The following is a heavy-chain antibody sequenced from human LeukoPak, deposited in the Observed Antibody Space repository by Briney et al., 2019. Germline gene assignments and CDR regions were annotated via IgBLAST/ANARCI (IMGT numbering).Heavy chain of an antibody. D-gene: IGHD2-2*02. V-gene: IGHV3-30-3*01. CDR1: GFIFSNYV. CDR3: ARGWDRECTSTSCYIAYN. Sequence: GGSLRLSCAASGFIFSNYVMHWVRQPPGKGLEWVAVISYDGSNKYYADSVKGRFTISRDNSKNTLYLQMNSLRAEDTAVYYCARGWDRECTSTSCYIAYNWGQGTLVSVSS. J-gene: IGHJ4*02. CDR2: ISYDGSNK.